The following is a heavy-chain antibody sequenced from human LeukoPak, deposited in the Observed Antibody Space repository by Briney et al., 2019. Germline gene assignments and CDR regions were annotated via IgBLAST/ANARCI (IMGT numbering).Heavy chain of an antibody. J-gene: IGHJ4*02. D-gene: IGHD3-22*01. Sequence: GRSLRLSCAASGFTFSSYSMNWVRQAPGKGLEWVSSISSSSSYIYYADSVKGRFTISRDNAKNSLYLQMNSLRAEDTAVYYCASPYLADSSGYAPHYWGQGTLVTVSS. CDR2: ISSSSSYI. V-gene: IGHV3-21*01. CDR1: GFTFSSYS. CDR3: ASPYLADSSGYAPHY.